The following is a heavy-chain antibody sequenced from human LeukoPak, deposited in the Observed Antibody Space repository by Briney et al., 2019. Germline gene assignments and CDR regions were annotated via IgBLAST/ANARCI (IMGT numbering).Heavy chain of an antibody. Sequence: GSLRLSCAASRFAFSDFSMIWVRQAPGKGLECISYINSNSRTTEYSDSVRGRFTISRDNARNSLFLQMDNLKAEDTAVYYCARSGGIIYYFDYWGQGTLVTVSS. CDR3: ARSGGIIYYFDY. J-gene: IGHJ4*02. CDR2: INSNSRTT. D-gene: IGHD1-26*01. CDR1: RFAFSDFS. V-gene: IGHV3-48*04.